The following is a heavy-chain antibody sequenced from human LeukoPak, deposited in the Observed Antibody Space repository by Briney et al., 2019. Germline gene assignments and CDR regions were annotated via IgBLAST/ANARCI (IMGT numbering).Heavy chain of an antibody. CDR2: ISGSGGST. V-gene: IGHV3-23*01. Sequence: GSLRLSCAASGFTFSSYAMSWVRQAPGKGLEWVSAISGSGGSTYYADSVKGRFTISRDNSKSTLYLQMNSLRAEDTAVYYCAKDPARYYYGSGSPGWFDPWGQGTLVTVSS. D-gene: IGHD3-10*01. CDR3: AKDPARYYYGSGSPGWFDP. CDR1: GFTFSSYA. J-gene: IGHJ5*02.